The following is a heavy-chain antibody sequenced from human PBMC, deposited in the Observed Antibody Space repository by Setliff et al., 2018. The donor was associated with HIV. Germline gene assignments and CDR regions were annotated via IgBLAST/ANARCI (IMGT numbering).Heavy chain of an antibody. CDR1: GYTLTDLS. J-gene: IGHJ4*02. V-gene: IGHV1-24*01. CDR3: ASHRRVGTTVLFSY. CDR2: FDPEHDKT. Sequence: ASVKVSCKASGYTLTDLSIHWVRQAPGKGLEWMGGFDPEHDKTIYAQKFQGRVTMTEDTSTDTAYMQLNSLRSEDTAVYFCASHRRVGTTVLFSYWGQGTLVTVSS. D-gene: IGHD1-1*01.